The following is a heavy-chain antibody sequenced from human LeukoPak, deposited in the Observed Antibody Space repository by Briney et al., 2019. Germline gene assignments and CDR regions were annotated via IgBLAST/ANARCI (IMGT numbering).Heavy chain of an antibody. V-gene: IGHV4-4*07. J-gene: IGHJ6*03. Sequence: SETLPLTCTVSGGSISSYYWSWIRQPAGKGLEWIGRIYTSGSTNYNPSLKSRVTMSVDTSKNQFSLKLSSVTAADTAVYYCARDPLNDFWSGYYNGPYHYYYMDVWGKGTTVTVSS. CDR2: IYTSGST. CDR3: ARDPLNDFWSGYYNGPYHYYYMDV. D-gene: IGHD3-3*01. CDR1: GGSISSYY.